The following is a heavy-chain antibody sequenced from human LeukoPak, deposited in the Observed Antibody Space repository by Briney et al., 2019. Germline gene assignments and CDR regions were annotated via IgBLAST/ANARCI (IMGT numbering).Heavy chain of an antibody. V-gene: IGHV1-69*05. Sequence: GASVKVSCKASGGTFSSYAISWVRLAPGQGREWMGRIIPIFGTANYAQKFQGRVTITTDESTSTAYMELSSLRSEDTAVYYCARGYYGSGSSFDYWGQGTLVTVSS. CDR2: IIPIFGTA. CDR3: ARGYYGSGSSFDY. D-gene: IGHD3-10*01. J-gene: IGHJ4*02. CDR1: GGTFSSYA.